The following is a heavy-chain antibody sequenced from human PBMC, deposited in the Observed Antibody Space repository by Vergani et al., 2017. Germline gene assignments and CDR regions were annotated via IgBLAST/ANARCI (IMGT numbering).Heavy chain of an antibody. V-gene: IGHV3-30-3*01. CDR2: ISFDGTNE. J-gene: IGHJ4*02. Sequence: QVQLVESGGGVVQPGTSLRLSCVVSGFALNRHAMYWVRQAPGKGLEWVVGISFDGTNEYYPDLVKGRFTISRDIAKNTLYLQVRSLRLDDTGVYHCVGDRGLCAGGRCYTEAWDYWGQGTPVTVSS. CDR3: VGDRGLCAGGRCYTEAWDY. D-gene: IGHD2-2*02. CDR1: GFALNRHA.